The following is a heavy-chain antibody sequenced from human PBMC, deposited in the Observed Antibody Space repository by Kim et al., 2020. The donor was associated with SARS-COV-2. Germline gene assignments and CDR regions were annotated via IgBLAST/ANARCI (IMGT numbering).Heavy chain of an antibody. V-gene: IGHV3-74*01. CDR3: ARSHYYDSSGLYYFDY. CDR2: INSDGSST. CDR1: GFTFSSYW. D-gene: IGHD3-22*01. Sequence: GGSLRLSCAASGFTFSSYWMHWVRQAPGKGLVWVSRINSDGSSTSYADSVKGRFTISRDNAKNTLYLQMNSLRAEDTAVYYCARSHYYDSSGLYYFDYWGQGTLVTVSS. J-gene: IGHJ4*02.